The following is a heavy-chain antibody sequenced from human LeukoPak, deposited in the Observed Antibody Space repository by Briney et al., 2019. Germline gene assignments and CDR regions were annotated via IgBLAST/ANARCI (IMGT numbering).Heavy chain of an antibody. CDR1: EFTLSSYA. Sequence: PGGSLRLSCAASEFTLSSYAMSWVRQAPGKGLEWGSAISGSGGTTYYTDSVKGRFTISRDNSKNTLYLQMNSLRAEDTAVYYCAKEFSSSWYYYFDYWGQGTLVTVSS. CDR2: ISGSGGTT. V-gene: IGHV3-23*01. CDR3: AKEFSSSWYYYFDY. J-gene: IGHJ4*02. D-gene: IGHD6-13*01.